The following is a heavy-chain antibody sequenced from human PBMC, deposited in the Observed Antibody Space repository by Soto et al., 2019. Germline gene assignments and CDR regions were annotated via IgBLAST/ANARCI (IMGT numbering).Heavy chain of an antibody. V-gene: IGHV4-31*03. CDR2: IYHRGST. J-gene: IGHJ4*02. CDR1: GDSISRSGSY. CDR3: VRGLQLGY. Sequence: QVQLQESGPGLVKPSQTLSLTCTVSGDSISRSGSYWSWIRQHPGKGLEWIGYIYHRGSTYYNPSLKSRVTISEDTSKNQFSLKLTSVTAADTAVYYCVRGLQLGYWGQGTQVTVSS.